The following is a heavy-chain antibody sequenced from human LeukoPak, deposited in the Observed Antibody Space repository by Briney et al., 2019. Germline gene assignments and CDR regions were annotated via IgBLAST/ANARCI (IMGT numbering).Heavy chain of an antibody. CDR1: GFTFSSYE. J-gene: IGHJ6*03. D-gene: IGHD3-9*01. CDR3: AKDGGEYYDILTGYYPRLYYMDV. Sequence: GGSLRLSCAASGFTFSSYEMNWVRQAPGKGLEWVSAISGSGGSTYYADSVKGRFTISRDNSKNTLYLQMNSLRAEDTAVYYCAKDGGEYYDILTGYYPRLYYMDVWGKGTTVTISS. V-gene: IGHV3-23*01. CDR2: ISGSGGST.